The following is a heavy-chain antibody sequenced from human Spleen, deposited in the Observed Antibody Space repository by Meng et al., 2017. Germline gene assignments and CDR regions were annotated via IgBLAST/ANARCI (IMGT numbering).Heavy chain of an antibody. CDR1: GFTFSSYA. CDR2: IGGSGDIT. D-gene: IGHD6-13*01. V-gene: IGHV3-23*01. CDR3: AKVRGYSRNFEDNCFDS. J-gene: IGHJ5*01. Sequence: GGSLRLSCAASGFTFSSYAMNWVRQAPGEGLEWVVGIGGSGDITFYADSVKGRFTISRDNSKNTLYLQMNSLRAEDTAVYYCAKVRGYSRNFEDNCFDSWGQGTLVTVSS.